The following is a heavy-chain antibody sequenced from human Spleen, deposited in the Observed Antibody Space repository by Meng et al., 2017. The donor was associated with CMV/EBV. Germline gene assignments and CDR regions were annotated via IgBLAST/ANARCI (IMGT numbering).Heavy chain of an antibody. D-gene: IGHD1/OR15-1a*01. Sequence: CTSSGYTFSGYCMHWVRQAPGPDLEYMGVFNPMGDTTTSEQKCQGRLILTGDASRNTIYMHLSSLTSEDTAVYYCARVGPGTTTDYWGQGTLVTVSS. J-gene: IGHJ4*02. V-gene: IGHV1-46*01. CDR1: GYTFSGYC. CDR2: FNPMGDTT. CDR3: ARVGPGTTTDY.